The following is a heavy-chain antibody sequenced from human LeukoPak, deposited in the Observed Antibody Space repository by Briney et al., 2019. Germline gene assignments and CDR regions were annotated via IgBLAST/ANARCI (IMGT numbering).Heavy chain of an antibody. CDR1: GGSISSYY. V-gene: IGHV4-59*01. J-gene: IGHJ4*02. Sequence: SETLSLTCTVSGGSISSYYWSWIRQPPGKGLEWIGYIYYSGSTNYDPSLKSRVTISVDTSKNQFSLKLSSVTAADTAVYYCARGMISSSWSVDYWGQGTLVTVSS. D-gene: IGHD6-13*01. CDR3: ARGMISSSWSVDY. CDR2: IYYSGST.